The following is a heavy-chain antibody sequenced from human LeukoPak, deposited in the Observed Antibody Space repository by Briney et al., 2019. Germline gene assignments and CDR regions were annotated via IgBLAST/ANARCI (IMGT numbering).Heavy chain of an antibody. V-gene: IGHV1-69*05. CDR3: ARAAAVITTDWFDP. Sequence: GSSVKVSCKASGGTFSSYAISWVRQAPGQGLEWMGGNIPIFGTANYAQKFQGRVTITTDESTSTAYMELSSLRSEDTAVYYCARAAAVITTDWFDPWGRGTLVTVSS. J-gene: IGHJ5*02. CDR1: GGTFSSYA. CDR2: NIPIFGTA. D-gene: IGHD3-22*01.